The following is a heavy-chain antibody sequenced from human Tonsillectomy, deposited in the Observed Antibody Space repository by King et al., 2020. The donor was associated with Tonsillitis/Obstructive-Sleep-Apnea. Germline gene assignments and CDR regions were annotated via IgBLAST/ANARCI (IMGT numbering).Heavy chain of an antibody. Sequence: VQLVESGAEVKKPGESLKISCTGSGYSFTSYWIGWVRQMPGKGLEWMGIIYPGDSDTRYSPSFQGQVTISADKSISTAYLQWSSLKASDTAMYYCAVTIFGVANNYYGMDVWGQGTTVTVSS. CDR3: AVTIFGVANNYYGMDV. CDR2: IYPGDSDT. V-gene: IGHV5-51*03. J-gene: IGHJ6*02. D-gene: IGHD3-3*01. CDR1: GYSFTSYW.